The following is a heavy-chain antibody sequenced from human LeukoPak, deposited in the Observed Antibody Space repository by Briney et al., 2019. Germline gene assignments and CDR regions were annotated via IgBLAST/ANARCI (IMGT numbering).Heavy chain of an antibody. V-gene: IGHV4-59*01. CDR2: NYYSGST. D-gene: IGHD5-24*01. J-gene: IGHJ3*02. CDR1: GGSISSYY. CDR3: AREREDGYRTLGTFDI. Sequence: SETLSLTCTVSGGSISSYYWSWIRQPPGKGLEWIGYNYYSGSTNYNPSLKSRVTISVDTSKNQFSLKLSSVTAADTAVYYCAREREDGYRTLGTFDIWGQGTMVTVSS.